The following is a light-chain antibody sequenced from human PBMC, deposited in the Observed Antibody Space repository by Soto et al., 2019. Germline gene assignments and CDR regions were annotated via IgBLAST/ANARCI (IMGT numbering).Light chain of an antibody. V-gene: IGKV1-39*01. Sequence: DIQMTQSPSSLSASVGDRVTITRRASQSISSYLNWYQQPKGKAPKLLIYAASSLQSGVPSRFSGRVSGTDFTLTISSLQPEDFETYYCQQSYSTPRTFGQGTKVDIK. CDR3: QQSYSTPRT. CDR2: AAS. CDR1: QSISSY. J-gene: IGKJ1*01.